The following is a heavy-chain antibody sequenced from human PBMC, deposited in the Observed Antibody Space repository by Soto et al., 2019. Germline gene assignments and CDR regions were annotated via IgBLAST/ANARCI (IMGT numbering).Heavy chain of an antibody. J-gene: IGHJ4*02. D-gene: IGHD5-12*01. CDR3: AREDSGYDLDY. CDR1: GGSISSGDYY. V-gene: IGHV4-30-4*01. CDR2: IYYSGST. Sequence: PSETLSLTCTVPGGSISSGDYYWSWIRQPPGKGLEWIGYIYYSGSTYYNPSLKSRVTISVDTSKNQFSLKLSSVTAADTAVYYCAREDSGYDLDYWGQGTLVTVSS.